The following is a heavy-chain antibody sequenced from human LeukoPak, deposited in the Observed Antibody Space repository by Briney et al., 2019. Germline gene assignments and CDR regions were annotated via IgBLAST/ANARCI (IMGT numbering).Heavy chain of an antibody. CDR3: AKTNNRNAFDI. Sequence: GGSLRLPCTTSGFTFSIYGMHWVRQAPGKGLEWVAFIRYDNTNKYYADSVKGRFTISRDNSKNTLYLQMNSLRAEDTAVYYCAKTNNRNAFDIWGQGTMVTVSS. D-gene: IGHD1-14*01. J-gene: IGHJ3*02. CDR2: IRYDNTNK. CDR1: GFTFSIYG. V-gene: IGHV3-30*02.